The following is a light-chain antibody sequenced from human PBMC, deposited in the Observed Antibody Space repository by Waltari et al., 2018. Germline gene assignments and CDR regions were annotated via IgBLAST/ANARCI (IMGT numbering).Light chain of an antibody. CDR1: QSVLYWSNNKNY. CDR2: WAS. J-gene: IGKJ3*01. CDR3: QQYYTTPFT. V-gene: IGKV4-1*01. Sequence: DIVMPKSQDSLALSVGERASINRKPSQSVLYWSNNKNYLAWYHQRPGQPPKLLCYWASPRYSRVPDRFSGSGYGLDFTLTISSLRAVDVSVYYCQQYYTTPFTFGPGTKVAIK.